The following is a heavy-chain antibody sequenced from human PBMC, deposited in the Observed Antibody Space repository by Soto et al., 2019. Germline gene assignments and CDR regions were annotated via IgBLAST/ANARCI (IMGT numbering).Heavy chain of an antibody. Sequence: QVQLQESGPGLVKPSETLSLTCTVSGGSISSYYWTWIRQPPGKGLEWIGFMYNSGSTHYNPSLKSRVTISLDTSKNQFSLHLRSVTAAVTAVYYCASLGYHYGSGSYPLDYWGQGPLVTVSS. V-gene: IGHV4-59*08. D-gene: IGHD3-10*01. CDR2: MYNSGST. CDR3: ASLGYHYGSGSYPLDY. J-gene: IGHJ4*02. CDR1: GGSISSYY.